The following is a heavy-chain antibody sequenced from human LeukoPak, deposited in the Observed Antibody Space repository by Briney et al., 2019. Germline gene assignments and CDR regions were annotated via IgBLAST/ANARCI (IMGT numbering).Heavy chain of an antibody. CDR2: IYYSGTT. J-gene: IGHJ4*02. CDR3: ARTCIGGNCYLSFDY. Sequence: SETLSLTCTVSGGSISSGDYYWSWIRQPPGKGLEWIGYIYYSGTTYYNPSLKSRLTVSVDASKNQFSLRLTSVTAADSAVYYCARTCIGGNCYLSFDYWGQGTLVTVSS. D-gene: IGHD2-15*01. V-gene: IGHV4-30-4*01. CDR1: GGSISSGDYY.